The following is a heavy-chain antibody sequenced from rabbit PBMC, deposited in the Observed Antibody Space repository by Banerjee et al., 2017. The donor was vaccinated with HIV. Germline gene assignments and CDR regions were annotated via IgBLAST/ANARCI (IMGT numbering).Heavy chain of an antibody. CDR1: GFSYSGGYD. D-gene: IGHD1-1*01. J-gene: IGHJ4*01. V-gene: IGHV1S40*01. CDR2: IYTSSGNA. CDR3: ARDLTGVIGWNFNL. Sequence: QSLEESGGDLVKPGASLTLTCKASGFSYSGGYDICWVRQAPGKGLEWIACIYTSSGNAVYANWATGRFTISKTSSTTVTLQMTSLTAADTATYFCARDLTGVIGWNFNLWGQAPSSPS.